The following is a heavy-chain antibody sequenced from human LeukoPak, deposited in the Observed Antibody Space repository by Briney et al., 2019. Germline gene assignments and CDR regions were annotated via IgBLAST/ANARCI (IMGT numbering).Heavy chain of an antibody. CDR2: IYTSGVT. CDR1: GGSTSSFY. V-gene: IGHV4-4*07. Sequence: SETLSLTCTVSGGSTSSFYWDWIRQPAGKGLQWIGRIYTSGVTNYNPSLKSRVIMSVDTSKNQFSLKLSSVTAADTAVYYCARECTSGDGSGYPYYFDYWGPGTLVTVSS. CDR3: ARECTSGDGSGYPYYFDY. D-gene: IGHD3-22*01. J-gene: IGHJ4*02.